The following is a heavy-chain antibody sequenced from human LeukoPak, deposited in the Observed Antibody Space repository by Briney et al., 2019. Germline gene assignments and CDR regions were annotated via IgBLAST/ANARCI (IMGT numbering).Heavy chain of an antibody. CDR3: ARSDRFDS. V-gene: IGHV3-74*01. J-gene: IGHJ5*01. CDR2: INYDGSSI. Sequence: GRSLRLSCAASGFTFSSYAMHWVRQAPGKGLVWVSRINYDGSSIFYADSVKGRFTISRDNAKNTLYLQMNSLRADDTAVYYCARSDRFDSWGQGTLVTVSS. CDR1: GFTFSSYA.